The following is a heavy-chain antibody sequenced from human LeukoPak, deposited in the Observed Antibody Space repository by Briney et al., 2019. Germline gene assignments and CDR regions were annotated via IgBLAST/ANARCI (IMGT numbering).Heavy chain of an antibody. V-gene: IGHV4-59*01. CDR1: GVSISSYY. CDR3: AREKYSSGWYP. J-gene: IGHJ5*02. Sequence: SETLSLTCTVSGVSISSYYWSWIRQPPGKGLEWIGYIYYSRSTNYNPSLKNRGTISVDTSKNQFSVKLSSVTAADTAVYYCAREKYSSGWYPWGQGTLVTVSS. D-gene: IGHD6-19*01. CDR2: IYYSRST.